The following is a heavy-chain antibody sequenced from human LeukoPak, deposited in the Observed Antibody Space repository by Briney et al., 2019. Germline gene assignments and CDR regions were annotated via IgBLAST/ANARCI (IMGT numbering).Heavy chain of an antibody. CDR2: IYYSGST. D-gene: IGHD3-10*01. CDR3: ARSGGFLDY. V-gene: IGHV4-39*01. Sequence: SETLSLTCTVSGGSISSSSYYWGWIRQPPGKGLEWIGSIYYSGSTYHNPSLKSRVTISVDTSKNQFSLKLSSVTAADTAVYYCARSGGFLDYWGQGTLVTVSS. CDR1: GGSISSSSYY. J-gene: IGHJ4*02.